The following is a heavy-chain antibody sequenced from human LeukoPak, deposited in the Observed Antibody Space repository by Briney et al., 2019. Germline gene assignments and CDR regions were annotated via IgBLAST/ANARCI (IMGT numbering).Heavy chain of an antibody. CDR1: GFTISFYW. D-gene: IGHD3-10*01. V-gene: IGHV3-7*04. CDR2: INQVASEK. CDR3: VRDGGYYGPDS. J-gene: IGHJ4*02. Sequence: GGSLRLSCAASGFTISFYWMSWVRQAPGKGLEWVANINQVASEKNYVDSVKGRFTISRDNAKNSLYLQMNSVRAGDMAMYYCVRDGGYYGPDSWGQGALVSVSS.